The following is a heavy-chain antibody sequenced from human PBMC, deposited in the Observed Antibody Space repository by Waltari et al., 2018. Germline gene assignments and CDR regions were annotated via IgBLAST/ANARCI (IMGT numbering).Heavy chain of an antibody. V-gene: IGHV3-7*01. CDR2: IKQDGSED. CDR3: ARGAYCGGDCYWHFDY. D-gene: IGHD2-21*01. CDR1: GFTFSSYW. Sequence: EVQLVESGGGLVQPGGSLRLSCAASGFTFSSYWMSWVRQAPGKGLEWGANIKQDGSEDRHVDSVKGRFTISRDNAKNSLYLQMNSLRVEDTAVYYCARGAYCGGDCYWHFDYWGQGSLVTVSS. J-gene: IGHJ4*02.